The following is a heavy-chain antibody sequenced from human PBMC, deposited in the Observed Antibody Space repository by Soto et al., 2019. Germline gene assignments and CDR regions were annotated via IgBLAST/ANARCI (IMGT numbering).Heavy chain of an antibody. J-gene: IGHJ4*02. CDR2: TSGNSVTI. V-gene: IGHV3-23*01. CDR1: GFTFSSYS. CDR3: ATGIGNPSYFAY. D-gene: IGHD1-1*01. Sequence: DVQLLESGGGVVQPGGSLRLSCAASGFTFSSYSMSWVRQAPGKGLEWVSITSGNSVTIEYADSAKGRFTISRDNSKNMLYLQMGSLRAEDTAVYYCATGIGNPSYFAYWGQGTLVTVSS.